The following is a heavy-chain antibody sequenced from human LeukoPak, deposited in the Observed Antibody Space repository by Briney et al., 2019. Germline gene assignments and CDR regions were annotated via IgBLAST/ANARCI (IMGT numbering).Heavy chain of an antibody. J-gene: IGHJ4*02. Sequence: GGSLRLSCAASGFTFSSYALHWVRQAPGKGLEWVAVISYEGSNKYYADSVKGRFTISRDNSKNTLYLQMNSLRAEDTAVYYCAREGYSSSPLGFDYWGQGTLVTVSS. D-gene: IGHD6-6*01. CDR2: ISYEGSNK. CDR1: GFTFSSYA. V-gene: IGHV3-30-3*01. CDR3: AREGYSSSPLGFDY.